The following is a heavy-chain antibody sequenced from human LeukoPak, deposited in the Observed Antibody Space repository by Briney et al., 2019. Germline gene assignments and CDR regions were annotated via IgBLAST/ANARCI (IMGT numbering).Heavy chain of an antibody. CDR2: INTDGSST. CDR1: GFTFSSYW. Sequence: GGSLRLSCAASGFTFSSYWMHWVRQAPGKGLVWVSRINTDGSSTSYADSVKGRFTISRDNAKNTLYLQMNSLRAEDTAMYCCARESGIAAALDLWGQGTLVTVSS. J-gene: IGHJ5*02. V-gene: IGHV3-74*01. D-gene: IGHD6-13*01. CDR3: ARESGIAAALDL.